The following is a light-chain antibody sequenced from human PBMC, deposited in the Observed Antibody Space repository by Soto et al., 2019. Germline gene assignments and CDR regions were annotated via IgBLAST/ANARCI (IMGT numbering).Light chain of an antibody. CDR2: GAS. V-gene: IGKV3-20*01. CDR3: QQYGSSHLWT. CDR1: QSVSSSY. J-gene: IGKJ1*01. Sequence: ETLLTQSPGTLSLSPGERATLSCRASQSVSSSYLAWYQQKPGQAPRLLIYGASSRATGIPDRFSGSGSGTDFTLTISRLEPEDFAVYYCQQYGSSHLWTFGQGTKVDIK.